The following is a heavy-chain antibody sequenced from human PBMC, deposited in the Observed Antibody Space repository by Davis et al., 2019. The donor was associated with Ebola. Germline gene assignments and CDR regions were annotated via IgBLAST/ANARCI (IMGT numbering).Heavy chain of an antibody. Sequence: VKVSCQASGYTFTRHYMHWVRPAPGQGLEWMGIINPSGGSTSYAQKFQGRVTMTRNTSISTAYMELSRLRSDDTAVYYCAREDYMSDYGMDVWGQGTTVTVSS. D-gene: IGHD4/OR15-4a*01. J-gene: IGHJ6*02. CDR2: INPSGGST. CDR1: GYTFTRHY. V-gene: IGHV1-46*01. CDR3: AREDYMSDYGMDV.